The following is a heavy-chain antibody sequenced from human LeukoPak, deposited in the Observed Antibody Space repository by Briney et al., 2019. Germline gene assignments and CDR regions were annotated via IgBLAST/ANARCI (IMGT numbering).Heavy chain of an antibody. D-gene: IGHD3-9*01. J-gene: IGHJ5*02. CDR1: GGSFSGYY. V-gene: IGHV4-59*10. CDR2: IYTSGST. CDR3: ARLGFTYYDILTGYPRAGFDP. Sequence: SETLSLTCAVYGGSFSGYYWSWIRQPAGKGLEWIGRIYTSGSTNYNPSLKSRVTISVDTSKNQFSLKLSSVTAADTAVYYCARLGFTYYDILTGYPRAGFDPWGQGTLVTVSS.